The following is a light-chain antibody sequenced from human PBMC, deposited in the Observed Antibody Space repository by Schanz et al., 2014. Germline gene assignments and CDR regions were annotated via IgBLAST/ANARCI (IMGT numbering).Light chain of an antibody. CDR2: DAS. V-gene: IGKV1-33*01. Sequence: DIQMTQSPSSLSASVGDRVTITCQASQDVSKYLNWYQHKPGKAPKVLIYDASNLETGVSSRFSGNGSGTDFTFTISSLQPDDVAPYYCQHYEHFRRGFVPGTKVDIK. CDR3: QHYEHFRRG. J-gene: IGKJ3*01. CDR1: QDVSKY.